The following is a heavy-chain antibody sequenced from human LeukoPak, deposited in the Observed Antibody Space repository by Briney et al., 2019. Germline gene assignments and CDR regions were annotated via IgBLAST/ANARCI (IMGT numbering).Heavy chain of an antibody. CDR2: IGIAGDT. CDR3: ARDLRYCSGGNCYSSGFDP. CDR1: GFTFSSYD. Sequence: GGSLRLSCAASGFTFSSYDMHWVRQATGKGLEWVSGIGIAGDTYYPDSVKGRFTSSRENAKNSLYLQMNSLRAGDTAVYYCARDLRYCSGGNCYSSGFDPWGQGTLVTVSS. D-gene: IGHD2-15*01. J-gene: IGHJ5*02. V-gene: IGHV3-13*01.